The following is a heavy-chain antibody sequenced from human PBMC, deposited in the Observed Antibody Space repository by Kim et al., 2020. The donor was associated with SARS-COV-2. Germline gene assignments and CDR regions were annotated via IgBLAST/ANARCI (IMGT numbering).Heavy chain of an antibody. CDR2: ISSSSSYI. D-gene: IGHD3-9*01. CDR3: ARDGIDYDILTGYYKGRYYYYGMDV. Sequence: GGSLRLSCAASGFTFSSYSMNWVRQAPGKVLEWVSSISSSSSYIYYADSVKGRFTISRDNAKNSLYLQMNSLRAEDTAVYYCARDGIDYDILTGYYKGRYYYYGMDVWGQGTTVTVSS. V-gene: IGHV3-21*01. CDR1: GFTFSSYS. J-gene: IGHJ6*02.